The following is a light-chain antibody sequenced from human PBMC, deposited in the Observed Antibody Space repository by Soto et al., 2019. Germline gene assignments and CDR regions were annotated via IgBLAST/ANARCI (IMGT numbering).Light chain of an antibody. CDR3: QQYNNWPIT. V-gene: IGKV3D-15*01. CDR1: QTVGSN. Sequence: EIVLTQSPDTLSLSPGERATLSCRASQTVGSNLAWYQQKPGQAPRLLSYGASTRASDTPARVSGSGSVTDFALTISSLKSEDFEVYYCQQYNNWPITFGQGTRLEIK. J-gene: IGKJ5*01. CDR2: GAS.